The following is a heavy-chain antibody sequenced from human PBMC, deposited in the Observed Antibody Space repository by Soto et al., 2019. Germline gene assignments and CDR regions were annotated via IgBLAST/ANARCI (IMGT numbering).Heavy chain of an antibody. J-gene: IGHJ4*02. D-gene: IGHD2-21*01. CDR3: ARTHSVSEFPY. CDR2: IYHSGTT. Sequence: EKLRLTNVVSVDSISRGYHWAWIRQPPGKGLEWVASIYHSGTTYYNPSLTIRVTISVDTSKNQFSLKLSSVTAAESAVYYCARTHSVSEFPYWGLGTLVTVS. CDR1: VDSISRGYH. V-gene: IGHV4-38-2*01.